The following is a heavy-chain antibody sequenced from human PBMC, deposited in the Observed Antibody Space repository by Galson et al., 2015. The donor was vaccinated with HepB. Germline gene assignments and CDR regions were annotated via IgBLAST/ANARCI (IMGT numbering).Heavy chain of an antibody. Sequence: SLRLSCAASGFTFSSYAMSWVRQAPGKGLEWVSAISGGGGSTYYADSVKGRFTISRDNAKNSLYLQMNSLRAEDTALYHCARGSSSWYWYFDLWGRGTLVTVSS. J-gene: IGHJ2*01. CDR3: ARGSSSWYWYFDL. V-gene: IGHV3-23*01. D-gene: IGHD6-13*01. CDR2: ISGGGGST. CDR1: GFTFSSYA.